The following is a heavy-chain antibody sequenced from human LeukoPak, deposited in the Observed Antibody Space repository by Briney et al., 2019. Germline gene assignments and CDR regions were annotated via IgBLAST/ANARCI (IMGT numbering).Heavy chain of an antibody. CDR2: VSGSGAHT. V-gene: IGHV3-23*01. Sequence: GGSLRLSCAASGFTFSSYAMTWVRQAPGKGLQWVSAVSGSGAHTYYADSVKGRFTISRDNSRDTLYLQMNSLRVEDTAVYYCAKSGLNRFDYWGQGTLVTVSS. CDR1: GFTFSSYA. CDR3: AKSGLNRFDY. J-gene: IGHJ4*02. D-gene: IGHD2-15*01.